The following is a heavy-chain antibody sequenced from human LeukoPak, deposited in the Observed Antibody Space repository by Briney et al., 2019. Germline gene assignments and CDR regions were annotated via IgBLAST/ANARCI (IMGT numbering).Heavy chain of an antibody. CDR3: ATGMGGGSYYLWY. D-gene: IGHD1-26*01. J-gene: IGHJ4*02. Sequence: ASVKVSCKASGYTFTSYGISWVRQATGQGLEWMGWINPNSGGTNYAQKFQGRVTMTRDTSISTAYMELSRLRSDDTAVYYCATGMGGGSYYLWYWGQGTLVTVSS. CDR1: GYTFTSYG. V-gene: IGHV1-2*02. CDR2: INPNSGGT.